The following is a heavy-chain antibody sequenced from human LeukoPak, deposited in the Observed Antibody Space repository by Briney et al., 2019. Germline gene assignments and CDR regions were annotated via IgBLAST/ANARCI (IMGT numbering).Heavy chain of an antibody. CDR3: ARAKYGSRRHFDY. Sequence: SETLSLTCAVYGESFSGYYWSCIRHPPGKGVEWIGEINHSGSTNYNPSLKSRVTISVDTSKNQFSQKLSSVTAADTAVHYCARAKYGSRRHFDYWGQGTLVTVSS. V-gene: IGHV4-34*01. J-gene: IGHJ4*02. CDR1: GESFSGYY. D-gene: IGHD3-10*01. CDR2: INHSGST.